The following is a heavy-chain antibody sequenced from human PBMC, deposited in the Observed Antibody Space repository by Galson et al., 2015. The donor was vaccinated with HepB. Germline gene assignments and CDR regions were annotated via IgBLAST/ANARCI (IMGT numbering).Heavy chain of an antibody. Sequence: SVKVSCKASGYTFSNSIIHWVRQAPGRRLEWMGWINGGNGKTKYSQNFQGRVTMTRDTSASTAYMELSSLRSEDTAVYYCARGGWIDEYGDYWGQGTLVTVSS. CDR2: INGGNGKT. D-gene: IGHD4-17*01. V-gene: IGHV1-3*01. J-gene: IGHJ4*02. CDR1: GYTFSNSI. CDR3: ARGGWIDEYGDY.